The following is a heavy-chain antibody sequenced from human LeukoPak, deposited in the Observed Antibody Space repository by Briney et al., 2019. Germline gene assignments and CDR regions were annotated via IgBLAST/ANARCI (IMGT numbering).Heavy chain of an antibody. CDR3: EKGEYSGYDYFDY. CDR1: GFTFSSYG. J-gene: IGHJ4*02. Sequence: PGRSLRLSCAASGFTFSSYGMHWVRQAPGKGLEWVAGISYDGSNKYYADSVKGRFTISRDNSKNTLYLQMNSLRADDTAVYYCEKGEYSGYDYFDYWGQGTLVTVSS. D-gene: IGHD5-12*01. V-gene: IGHV3-30*18. CDR2: ISYDGSNK.